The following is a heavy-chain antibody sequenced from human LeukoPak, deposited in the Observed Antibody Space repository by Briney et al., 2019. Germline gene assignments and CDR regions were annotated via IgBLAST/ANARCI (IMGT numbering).Heavy chain of an antibody. CDR2: INHSGST. Sequence: SETLSLTCAVYGGSFSGYYWSWIRQPPGKGLEWIGEINHSGSTNYNPSLKSRVTISVDASKNQFSLKLSSVTAADTAVYYCACTYDFWSGYSYTRFDYWGQGTLVTVSS. V-gene: IGHV4-34*01. D-gene: IGHD3-3*01. CDR3: ACTYDFWSGYSYTRFDY. J-gene: IGHJ4*02. CDR1: GGSFSGYY.